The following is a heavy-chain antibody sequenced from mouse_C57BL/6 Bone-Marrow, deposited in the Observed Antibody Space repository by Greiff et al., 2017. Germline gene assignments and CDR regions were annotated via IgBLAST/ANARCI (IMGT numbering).Heavy chain of an antibody. CDR1: GFTFSDYG. J-gene: IGHJ1*03. V-gene: IGHV5-17*01. CDR2: ISSGSSTI. Sequence: DVHLVESGGGLVKPGGSLKLSCAASGFTFSDYGMHWVRQAPEKGLEWVAYISSGSSTIYYADPVKGRFTIPRDNAKTTLFLQMTSLRSEDTAMYYCARHYSDVWGTGTTVTVSS. CDR3: ARHYSDV.